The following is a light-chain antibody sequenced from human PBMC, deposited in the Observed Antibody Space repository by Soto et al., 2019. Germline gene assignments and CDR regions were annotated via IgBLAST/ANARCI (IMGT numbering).Light chain of an antibody. CDR3: MQVTQFPYT. CDR1: QSLVHRDGNTY. Sequence: VMTQTPLSSPVTLGQPASISCRSSQSLVHRDGNTYLSWLQQRPGQPPRLLVYMTSNRFSGVPDSFSGSGAGTDFTLKISRVEAEDVGVYYCMQVTQFPYTFGQGTKLEIK. V-gene: IGKV2-24*01. J-gene: IGKJ2*01. CDR2: MTS.